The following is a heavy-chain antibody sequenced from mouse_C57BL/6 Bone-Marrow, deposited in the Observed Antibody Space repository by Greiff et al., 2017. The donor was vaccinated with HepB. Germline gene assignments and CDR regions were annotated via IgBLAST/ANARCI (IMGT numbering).Heavy chain of an antibody. CDR2: SRNKANDYTT. Sequence: EVKVVESGGGLVQSGRSLRLSCATSGFTFSDFYMEWVRQAPGKGLEWIAASRNKANDYTTEYSASVKGRFIVSRDTSQSILYLQMNALRAEDPAIYYCARVPYYCSSYWYFDVWGTGTTVTVSS. V-gene: IGHV7-1*01. D-gene: IGHD1-1*01. J-gene: IGHJ1*03. CDR1: GFTFSDFY. CDR3: ARVPYYCSSYWYFDV.